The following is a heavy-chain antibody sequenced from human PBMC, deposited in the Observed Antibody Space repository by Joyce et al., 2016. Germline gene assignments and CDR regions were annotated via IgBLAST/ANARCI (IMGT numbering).Heavy chain of an antibody. V-gene: IGHV3-64*01. CDR1: GFTFSRYA. CDR3: ARQGHCSGGSCYYFDY. Sequence: EVQLVESGGDLVQPGGSLRLSCAVSGFTFSRYAMHWVRQAPGKGLEYGSTISRNGSITYYANSVKGRFTISRDNSKNTLYLQMGSLRPDDMATYYCARQGHCSGGSCYYFDYWGQGTLVTVSS. D-gene: IGHD2-15*01. J-gene: IGHJ4*02. CDR2: ISRNGSIT.